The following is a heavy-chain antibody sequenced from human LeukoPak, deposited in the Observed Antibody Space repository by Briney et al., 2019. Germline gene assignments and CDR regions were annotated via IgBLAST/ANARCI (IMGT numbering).Heavy chain of an antibody. J-gene: IGHJ2*01. Sequence: ASVKVSCKASGYTFTSYAMHWVRQAPGQRLEWMGWINAGNGNTKYSQKFQGRVTITRDTSASTAYMELSSLRSEDTAVYYCARDMVRGRTSYWYFDLWGRGTLVTVSS. V-gene: IGHV1-3*01. CDR1: GYTFTSYA. CDR2: INAGNGNT. CDR3: ARDMVRGRTSYWYFDL. D-gene: IGHD3-10*01.